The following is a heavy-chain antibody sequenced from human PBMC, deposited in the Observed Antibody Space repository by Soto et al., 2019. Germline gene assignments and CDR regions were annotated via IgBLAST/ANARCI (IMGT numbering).Heavy chain of an antibody. V-gene: IGHV4-30-4*01. CDR2: ILYSGTT. D-gene: IGHD2-8*01. CDR3: ARNGALDY. J-gene: IGHJ4*02. Sequence: QVQLQESGPGLVKPSQTLSLTCTVSGGSISSGDYYWSWIRQPPGKGLEWIGYILYSGTTNYNPSLESRLTTSVDTSKTQFSLKLTSVTAADPAVYYCARNGALDYWGRGTRVTVSS. CDR1: GGSISSGDYY.